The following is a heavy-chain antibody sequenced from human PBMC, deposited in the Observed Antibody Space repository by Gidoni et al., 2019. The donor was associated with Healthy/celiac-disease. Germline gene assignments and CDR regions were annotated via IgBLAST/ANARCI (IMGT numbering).Heavy chain of an antibody. CDR2: ISYDGSNT. CDR3: SRTRAYSYGYFDY. Sequence: QVQLVESGGGVVQPGRSLRLSCVVSNFTFSSYDMHWVRQAPGKGLEWVAVISYDGSNTYYADSVKGRFTISRDNSKNTLYLQMNSLRAEDTAMYHCSRTRAYSYGYFDYWGQGTLVTVSS. CDR1: NFTFSSYD. J-gene: IGHJ4*02. V-gene: IGHV3-30*04. D-gene: IGHD5-18*01.